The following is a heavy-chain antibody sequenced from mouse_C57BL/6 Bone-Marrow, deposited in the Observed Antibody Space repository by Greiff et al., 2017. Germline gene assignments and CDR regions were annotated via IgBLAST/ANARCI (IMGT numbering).Heavy chain of an antibody. CDR3: AGIYYDYYYFDY. V-gene: IGHV4-1*01. J-gene: IGHJ2*01. Sequence: EVKLLESGGGLVQPGGSLKLSCAASGIDFSRYWMSWVRRAPGKGLEWIGKINPDSSTINYAPSLKDKFIISRDNAKNTLYLQMSKVRSEDTALYYCAGIYYDYYYFDYWGQGTTLTVSS. CDR1: GIDFSRYW. D-gene: IGHD2-4*01. CDR2: INPDSSTI.